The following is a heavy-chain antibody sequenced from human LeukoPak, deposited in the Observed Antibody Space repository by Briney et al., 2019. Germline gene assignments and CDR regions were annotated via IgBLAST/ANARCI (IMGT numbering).Heavy chain of an antibody. D-gene: IGHD5-18*01. Sequence: GGSLRLSCAASGFTFSSYWMTWVRQAPGKGLEWVSVIYSGGGTNYADSLKGRFSISRDNSKNTLYLQMNSLRAEDTAVYYCVAEDTYWGQGTLVTVSS. CDR1: GFTFSSYW. CDR2: IYSGGGT. V-gene: IGHV3-53*01. CDR3: VAEDTY. J-gene: IGHJ4*02.